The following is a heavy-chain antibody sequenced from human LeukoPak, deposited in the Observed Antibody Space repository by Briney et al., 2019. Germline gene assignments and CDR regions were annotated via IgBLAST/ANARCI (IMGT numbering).Heavy chain of an antibody. CDR3: ASDGIEGDYYYIDV. J-gene: IGHJ6*03. CDR2: NNPGGGTA. V-gene: IGHV1-46*01. CDR1: GYSFATYY. Sequence: ASVNISCKASGYSFATYYLHWVRQAPGQGLEWMGINNPGGGTAVHGQKFQGRVSMTRDMSTSTVYMELSSLTSEDTAVYYCASDGIEGDYYYIDVWGRGTTVTVSS. D-gene: IGHD1-14*01.